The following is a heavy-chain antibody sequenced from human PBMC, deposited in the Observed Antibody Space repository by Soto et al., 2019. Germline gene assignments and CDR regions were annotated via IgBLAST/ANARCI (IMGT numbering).Heavy chain of an antibody. CDR1: GYTFTGYY. CDR2: INPNSGGT. CDR3: ARGVTSGSFPPFDL. V-gene: IGHV1-2*04. Sequence: ASVKVSCKASGYTFTGYYMHWVRQAPGQGLEWMGWINPNSGGTNYAQKFQGWVTMTRDTSISTAYMELRSLRSDDTAVYYCARGVTSGSFPPFDLWGQGTLVTVSS. J-gene: IGHJ4*02. D-gene: IGHD1-26*01.